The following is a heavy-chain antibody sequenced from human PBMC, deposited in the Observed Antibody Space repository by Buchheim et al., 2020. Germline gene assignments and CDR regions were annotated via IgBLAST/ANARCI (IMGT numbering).Heavy chain of an antibody. CDR1: GFTFSSYW. V-gene: IGHV3-7*01. D-gene: IGHD1-14*01. Sequence: EVQLVESGGGLVQPGGSLRLSCGASGFTFSSYWMSWVRQAPGKGLELVANIKPDGTAQFYVDSVKGRFTISRDNAKNSLYLQMNSLRVEDTAVYYCSRAEDYWGQGTL. CDR3: SRAEDY. J-gene: IGHJ4*02. CDR2: IKPDGTAQ.